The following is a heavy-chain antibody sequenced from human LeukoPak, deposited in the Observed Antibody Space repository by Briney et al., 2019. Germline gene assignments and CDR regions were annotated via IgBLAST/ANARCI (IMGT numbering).Heavy chain of an antibody. J-gene: IGHJ3*02. CDR3: ARWSERDYENPGAFDI. D-gene: IGHD4-17*01. CDR2: IIPIFGTA. Sequence: SVKVSCKASGGTFSSYAISWVRQAPGQGLEWMGGIIPIFGTANYAQKFQGRVTITADESTSTAYMELSSLRSEDTAVYYCARWSERDYENPGAFDIWGQGTMVTVSS. V-gene: IGHV1-69*13. CDR1: GGTFSSYA.